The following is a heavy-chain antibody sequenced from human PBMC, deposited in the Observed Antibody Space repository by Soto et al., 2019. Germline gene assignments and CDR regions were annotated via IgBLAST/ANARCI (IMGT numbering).Heavy chain of an antibody. CDR2: INHSGST. J-gene: IGHJ5*02. CDR3: ARRVQYYDFWSGYLNWFDP. D-gene: IGHD3-3*01. V-gene: IGHV4-34*01. CDR1: GGSFSGYY. Sequence: SETLSLTCAVYGGSFSGYYWSWIRQPPGQGLEWSGEINHSGSTNYNPSLKSRVTISVDTSKNQFSLKLSSVTAADTAVYYCARRVQYYDFWSGYLNWFDPWGQGTLVTVSS.